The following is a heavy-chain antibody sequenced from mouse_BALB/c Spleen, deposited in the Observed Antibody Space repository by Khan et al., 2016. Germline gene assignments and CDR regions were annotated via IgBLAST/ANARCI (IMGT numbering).Heavy chain of an antibody. V-gene: IGHV3-8*02. CDR3: ATGYDFDWDYYAMDY. Sequence: EVQLVESGPSLVKPSQTLSLTCSVTGDSITSGYWNWIRKFSGNTLEYLGYISYSGSTYYNPSLKNRVSITRDTSKNQFYLQLNSVTTEDTATYYCATGYDFDWDYYAMDYWGQGTSVTVSS. CDR1: GDSITSGY. CDR2: ISYSGST. J-gene: IGHJ4*01. D-gene: IGHD2-4*01.